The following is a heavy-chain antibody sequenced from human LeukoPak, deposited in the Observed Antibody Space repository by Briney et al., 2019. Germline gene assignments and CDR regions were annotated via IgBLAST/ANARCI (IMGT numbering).Heavy chain of an antibody. D-gene: IGHD3-22*01. CDR3: ARDRYLPEYYYDSSGISDI. Sequence: GGSLRLSCAASGFTFSSYSMNWVRQAPGKGLEWVSSISSSSSYIYYADSVKGRFTISRDNAKNSLYLQMNSLRAEVTAVYYCARDRYLPEYYYDSSGISDICGQGTMVTVSS. J-gene: IGHJ3*02. V-gene: IGHV3-21*01. CDR2: ISSSSSYI. CDR1: GFTFSSYS.